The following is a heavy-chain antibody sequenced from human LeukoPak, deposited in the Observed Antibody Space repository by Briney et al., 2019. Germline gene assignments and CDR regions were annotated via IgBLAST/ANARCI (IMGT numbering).Heavy chain of an antibody. CDR1: GFTFDDYA. J-gene: IGHJ6*02. V-gene: IGHV3-74*01. CDR2: INSDGTRT. CDR3: ARDRSRWSIAPDADV. D-gene: IGHD2-15*01. Sequence: GGSLRLSCAASGFTFDDYAMHWVRQAPGKGLMWVARINSDGTRTTYADPVKGRFTVSRDNAKNTLYLQMNSLRAEDTAVYYCARDRSRWSIAPDADVWGQGTTVTVSS.